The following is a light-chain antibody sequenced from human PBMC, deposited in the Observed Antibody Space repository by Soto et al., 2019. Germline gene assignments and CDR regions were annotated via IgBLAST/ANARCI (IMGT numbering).Light chain of an antibody. CDR1: QSVSSN. CDR2: DAS. Sequence: EIVMTQSPATLSVSPGERASLSCRASQSVSSNSAWYQQKPGQTPRLLIYDASTRATGIPARFSGSGSGTEFTLTISSLQSEDFAVYHCQQYNNWPLTFGGGTKVEI. J-gene: IGKJ4*01. CDR3: QQYNNWPLT. V-gene: IGKV3D-15*01.